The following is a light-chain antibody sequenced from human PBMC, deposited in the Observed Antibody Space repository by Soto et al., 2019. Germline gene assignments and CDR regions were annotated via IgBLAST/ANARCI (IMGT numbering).Light chain of an antibody. CDR2: GNS. CDR1: SSNIGAGYD. CDR3: QSYDSSLSAYNYV. J-gene: IGLJ1*01. Sequence: APGQRVPISCTGSSSNIGAGYDVHWYQQLPGTAPKLLIYGNSNRPSGVPDRFSGSKSGTSASLAITGLQAEDEADYYCQSYDSSLSAYNYVFGTGTKVTVL. V-gene: IGLV1-40*01.